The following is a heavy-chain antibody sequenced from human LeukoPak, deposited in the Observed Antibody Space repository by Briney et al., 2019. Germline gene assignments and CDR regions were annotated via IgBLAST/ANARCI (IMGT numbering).Heavy chain of an antibody. CDR3: VRGPQWLAHYYFDY. D-gene: IGHD6-19*01. CDR2: ISSNSSSI. V-gene: IGHV3-21*01. CDR1: GFTFSNYS. Sequence: PGGSLRLSCAASGFTFSNYSMNWLRQAPGKGLEWVSSISSNSSSIYYADSVKGRFTISRDNSKNTLCLQMNSLRAEDTAVYYCVRGPQWLAHYYFDYWGQGTLVTVSS. J-gene: IGHJ4*02.